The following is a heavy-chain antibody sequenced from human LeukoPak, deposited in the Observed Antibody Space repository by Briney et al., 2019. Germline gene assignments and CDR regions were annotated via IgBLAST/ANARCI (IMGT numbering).Heavy chain of an antibody. Sequence: GSLRLSCAASGFTFSSYNINWVRQAPGKGLEWVSYISSSGSTIYYADSVKGRFTISRDNAENSLYLQMNSLRAEDTAVYYCAELGITMIGGVWGKGTTVTISS. CDR2: ISSSGSTI. CDR3: AELGITMIGGV. J-gene: IGHJ6*04. D-gene: IGHD3-10*02. V-gene: IGHV3-48*04. CDR1: GFTFSSYN.